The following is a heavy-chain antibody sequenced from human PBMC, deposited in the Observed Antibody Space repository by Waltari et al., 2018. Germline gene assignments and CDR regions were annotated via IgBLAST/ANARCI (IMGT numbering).Heavy chain of an antibody. Sequence: EQLVESGGGLVQPGDSLRLSCAVSGFTFSSYWMNWVRQAPGKGLECVAVISYDGSNKYYADSVKGRFTISRDNSKNTLYLQMNSLRAEDTAVYYCASFGDLLAGGMDVWGQGTTVTVSS. CDR1: GFTFSSYW. CDR3: ASFGDLLAGGMDV. CDR2: ISYDGSNK. J-gene: IGHJ6*02. V-gene: IGHV3-30*07. D-gene: IGHD2-21*02.